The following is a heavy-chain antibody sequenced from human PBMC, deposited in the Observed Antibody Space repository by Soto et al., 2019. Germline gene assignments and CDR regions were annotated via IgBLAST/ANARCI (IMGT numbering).Heavy chain of an antibody. CDR1: GYTFTGYY. J-gene: IGHJ6*02. CDR2: INPNSGGT. D-gene: IGHD4-4*01. Sequence: QVQLVQSGAEVKKPGASVKVSCKASGYTFTGYYMHWVRQAPGQGLEWMGWINPNSGGTNYAQKFQGWVTMTRDTSCSTAYMELSRLRSDDTAVYYCARDQGGKDSNYYYGMDVWGQGTTVTVSS. V-gene: IGHV1-2*04. CDR3: ARDQGGKDSNYYYGMDV.